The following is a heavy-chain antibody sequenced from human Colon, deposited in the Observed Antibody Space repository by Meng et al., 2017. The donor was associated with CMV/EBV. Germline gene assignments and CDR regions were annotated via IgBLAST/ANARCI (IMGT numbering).Heavy chain of an antibody. CDR1: GFTFSMYA. J-gene: IGHJ4*02. CDR2: ISVSGASK. Sequence: GGSLRLSCAASGFTFSMYAMGWVRQAPGKGLEWVSGISVSGASKYYVDSVEGRFTIARDNSRDTVYLQMNSLRVEDTAVYYCARVLPNYDVWSGYPDYWGQGIRVTVSS. CDR3: ARVLPNYDVWSGYPDY. D-gene: IGHD3-3*01. V-gene: IGHV3-23*01.